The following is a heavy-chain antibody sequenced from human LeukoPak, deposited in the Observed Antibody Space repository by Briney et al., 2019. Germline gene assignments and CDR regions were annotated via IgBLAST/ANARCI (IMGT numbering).Heavy chain of an antibody. J-gene: IGHJ4*02. CDR1: GDSLSGYY. CDR3: ARQLGDRRLFEY. Sequence: SETLSLTCTVSGDSLSGYYWRWIRQPPGKGLEWIGYIYYSGTTNYNPSLKSRVTISVDMSKNQFSLKLSSVTAADTALYYCARQLGDRRLFEYWGQGTLVTVSS. V-gene: IGHV4-59*01. D-gene: IGHD5-24*01. CDR2: IYYSGTT.